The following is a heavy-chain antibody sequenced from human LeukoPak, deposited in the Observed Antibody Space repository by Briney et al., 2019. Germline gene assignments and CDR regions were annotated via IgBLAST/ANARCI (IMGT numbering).Heavy chain of an antibody. D-gene: IGHD3-22*01. J-gene: IGHJ3*02. CDR3: ARTSYYYDSSGYYLDAFDI. V-gene: IGHV4-34*01. CDR2: INHSGST. CDR1: GGSFSGYY. Sequence: SETLSLTCAVHGGSFSGYYWSWIRQPPGKGLEWIGEINHSGSTNYNPSLKSRVTISVDTSKNQFSLKLSSVTAADTAVYYCARTSYYYDSSGYYLDAFDIWGQGTMVTVSS.